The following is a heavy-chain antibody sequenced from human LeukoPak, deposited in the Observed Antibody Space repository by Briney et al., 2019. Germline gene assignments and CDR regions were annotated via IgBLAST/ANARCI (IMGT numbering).Heavy chain of an antibody. Sequence: AGGSLRLSCAASGFTFSGYAMNWVRQAPGKGLEWLSHISSTGGTIYYADPVKGRLTVSRDNAKNSLYLQMNSLRAEDTAVYYCAKSDPYGDSLIEIWGQGALVTVSS. D-gene: IGHD4-17*01. CDR1: GFTFSGYA. V-gene: IGHV3-48*03. J-gene: IGHJ4*02. CDR2: ISSTGGTI. CDR3: AKSDPYGDSLIEI.